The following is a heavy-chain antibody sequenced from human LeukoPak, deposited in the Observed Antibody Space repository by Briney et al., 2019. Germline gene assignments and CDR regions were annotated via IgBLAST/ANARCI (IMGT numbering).Heavy chain of an antibody. J-gene: IGHJ4*02. CDR3: ARGTYDSSGYYDEIDY. Sequence: ASVKVSCKASGYTFTSYGISWVRQAPGQGLEWMGWISAYNGNTNYAQKLQGRVTMTTDTSTSTAYMELRSLRSEDTAVYYCARGTYDSSGYYDEIDYWGQGTLVTVSS. D-gene: IGHD3-22*01. CDR1: GYTFTSYG. CDR2: ISAYNGNT. V-gene: IGHV1-18*01.